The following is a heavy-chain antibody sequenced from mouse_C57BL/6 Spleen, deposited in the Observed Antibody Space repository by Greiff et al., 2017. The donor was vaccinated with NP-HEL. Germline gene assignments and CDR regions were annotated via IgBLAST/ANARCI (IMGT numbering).Heavy chain of an antibody. D-gene: IGHD4-1*01. Sequence: EVKLVESGGDLVKPGGSLKLSCAASGFTFSSYGMSWVRQTPDKRLEWVATISSGGSYTYYPDSVKGRFTISRDNAKNTLYLQMSSLKSEDTAMYYCARQGGDWEDYWGQGTSVTVSS. CDR3: ARQGGDWEDY. CDR2: ISSGGSYT. CDR1: GFTFSSYG. J-gene: IGHJ4*01. V-gene: IGHV5-6*01.